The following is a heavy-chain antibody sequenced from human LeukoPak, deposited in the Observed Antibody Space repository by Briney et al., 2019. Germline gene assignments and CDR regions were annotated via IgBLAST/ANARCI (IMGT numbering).Heavy chain of an antibody. J-gene: IGHJ4*02. CDR1: GFSFSAYV. Sequence: GGSLRLSCAASGFSFSAYVVHWVRQAPGKGLEWVAVIWYDGSSKDYADSAKGRFTLSRDNSKNTLYLQMNSLTVEDTAVYYCARSQSSRLIDYWGQGTLVTVSS. D-gene: IGHD6-13*01. V-gene: IGHV3-33*01. CDR3: ARSQSSRLIDY. CDR2: IWYDGSSK.